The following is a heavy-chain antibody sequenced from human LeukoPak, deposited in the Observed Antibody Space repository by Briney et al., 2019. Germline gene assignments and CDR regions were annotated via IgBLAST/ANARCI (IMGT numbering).Heavy chain of an antibody. D-gene: IGHD6-13*01. Sequence: GRSLRLSCAASGFTFSSYAMHWVRQAPGKGLEWVAVISYDGSNKYYADSVKGRFTISRDNSKNALYLQMNSLRAEDTAVYYCAKDQQVPAAGTWGSIDYWAREPWSPSPQ. J-gene: IGHJ4*02. V-gene: IGHV3-30-3*01. CDR3: AKDQQVPAAGTWGSIDY. CDR1: GFTFSSYA. CDR2: ISYDGSNK.